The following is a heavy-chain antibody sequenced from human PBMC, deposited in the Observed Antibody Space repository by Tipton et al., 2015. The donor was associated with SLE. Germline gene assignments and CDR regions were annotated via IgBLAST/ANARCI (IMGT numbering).Heavy chain of an antibody. V-gene: IGHV3-33*06. D-gene: IGHD2-15*01. Sequence: SLRLSCAASGFTFSSYGMHWVRQAPGKGLEWVAVIWYDGSKKYYTDSVKGRFTISRDNSKNTLNLQMNSLRAEDTAVYYCAKNPLYCSGGSCLDYWGQGTLVTASS. CDR2: IWYDGSKK. J-gene: IGHJ4*02. CDR3: AKNPLYCSGGSCLDY. CDR1: GFTFSSYG.